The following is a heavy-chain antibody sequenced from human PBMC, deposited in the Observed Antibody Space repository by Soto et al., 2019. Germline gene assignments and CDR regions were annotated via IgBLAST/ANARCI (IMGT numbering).Heavy chain of an antibody. J-gene: IGHJ4*02. CDR1: GITFSSHA. V-gene: IGHV3-23*01. CDR2: ISGSGGAA. Sequence: PGGSLRLSCAASGITFSSHAMNWVRQAPGKGLEWVSVISGSGGAAYYADSVKDRFTISRDNSKNTVYLQMNSLRAEDTAVYYCAKVIISGWYLDYWGQGTPVTVSS. CDR3: AKVIISGWYLDY. D-gene: IGHD6-19*01.